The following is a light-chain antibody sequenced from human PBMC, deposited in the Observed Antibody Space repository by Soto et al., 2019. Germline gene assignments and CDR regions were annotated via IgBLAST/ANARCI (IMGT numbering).Light chain of an antibody. CDR2: AAS. J-gene: IGKJ3*01. CDR3: QQNDSYPFT. CDR1: QGISRY. Sequence: DIQLTQSPSFLSASVGDRVTITCRASQGISRYLAWYQQRPGKAPKLLIYAASTLQSGFPSRFSGSGSGTEFTLPISSLQPEDFATYYCQQNDSYPFTVGPGTKVDI. V-gene: IGKV1-9*01.